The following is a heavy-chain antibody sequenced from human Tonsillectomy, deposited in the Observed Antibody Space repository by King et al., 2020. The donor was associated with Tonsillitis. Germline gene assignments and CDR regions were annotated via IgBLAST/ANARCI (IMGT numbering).Heavy chain of an antibody. CDR1: GGSISSYY. CDR3: ASDCQRGGATLAWFDP. Sequence: VQLQESGPGLVKPSETLSLTCTVSGGSISSYYWSWIRQPAGKGLEWIGRIYTSGSTNYNPSLKSRVTMSVDTSKNQFSLKLSSVTAADTAVYYCASDCQRGGATLAWFDPWGQGTLVTVSS. D-gene: IGHD1-26*01. CDR2: IYTSGST. V-gene: IGHV4-4*07. J-gene: IGHJ5*02.